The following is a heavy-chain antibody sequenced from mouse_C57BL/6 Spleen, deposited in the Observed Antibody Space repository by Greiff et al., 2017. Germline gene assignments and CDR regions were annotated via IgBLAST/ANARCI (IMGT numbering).Heavy chain of an antibody. V-gene: IGHV1-64*01. CDR3: ARGGNYYGSSYGYVDV. Sequence: QVKLQPPGAELVKPGASVKLSCKASGYTFTSYWMHWVKQRPGQGLEWIGMIHPNSGSTNYNEKFKSKATLTVDKSSSTAYMQRSSLTSEDSAVYYCARGGNYYGSSYGYVDVWGTGTTVTVAS. D-gene: IGHD1-1*01. CDR2: IHPNSGST. CDR1: GYTFTSYW. J-gene: IGHJ1*03.